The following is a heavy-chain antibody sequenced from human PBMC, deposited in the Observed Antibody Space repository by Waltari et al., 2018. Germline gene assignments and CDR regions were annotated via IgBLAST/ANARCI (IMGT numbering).Heavy chain of an antibody. CDR3: ARRHSSSWYSDAFDI. J-gene: IGHJ3*02. V-gene: IGHV4-39*07. Sequence: QLQLQESGPGLVKPSETLSLTCTVSGGSISSSSYYWGWIRQPPGKGLEWIGRIYYSGSTYYNPSLKSRVTISVDTSKNQFSLKLSSVTAADTAVYYCARRHSSSWYSDAFDIWGQGTMVTVSS. CDR1: GGSISSSSYY. D-gene: IGHD6-13*01. CDR2: IYYSGST.